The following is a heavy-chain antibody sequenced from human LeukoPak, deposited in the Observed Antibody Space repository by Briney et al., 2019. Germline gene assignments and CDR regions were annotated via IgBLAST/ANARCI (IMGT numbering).Heavy chain of an antibody. CDR2: IYHSGST. J-gene: IGHJ6*03. D-gene: IGHD3-16*01. Sequence: SETLSLTCTVSGYSISSGYYWGWIRQPPGKGLEWIGSIYHSGSTYYNPSLKSRVTISVDTSKNQFSLKLSSVTAADTAVYYCARETSQKGAHYMDVWGKGTTITISS. V-gene: IGHV4-38-2*02. CDR3: ARETSQKGAHYMDV. CDR1: GYSISSGYY.